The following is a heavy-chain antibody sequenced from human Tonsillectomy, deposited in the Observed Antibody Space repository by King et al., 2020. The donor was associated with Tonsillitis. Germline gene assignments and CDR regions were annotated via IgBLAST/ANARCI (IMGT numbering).Heavy chain of an antibody. V-gene: IGHV4-4*02. J-gene: IGHJ4*02. CDR3: ARTKAGLFDS. D-gene: IGHD3-10*01. Sequence: VQLQESGPGLVKPSGTLSLICAVSGGSISTTNWWNWVRQPPGKGLEWIGEIFHSGGTNYNPSLKSRVIISIDKSKKQFSLKLRSVTAADTAVYYCARTKAGLFDSWGQGTLVTVSS. CDR2: IFHSGGT. CDR1: GGSISTTNW.